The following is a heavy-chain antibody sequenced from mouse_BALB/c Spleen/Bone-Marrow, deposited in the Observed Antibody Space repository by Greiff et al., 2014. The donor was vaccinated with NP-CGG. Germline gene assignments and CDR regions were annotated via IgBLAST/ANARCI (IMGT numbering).Heavy chain of an antibody. CDR2: IYPGGGYT. V-gene: IGHV1-63*02. J-gene: IGHJ4*01. CDR1: GYTFTNYW. CDR3: ARGYGSSSYDTDY. D-gene: IGHD1-1*01. Sequence: LVESGAELVRPGTSVKMSCKAAGYTFTNYWIGWVKQRPGHGLERIGDIYPGGGYTNYNEKFKGKATLTADTSSSPAYMQLSSLTSEDSAIYYCARGYGSSSYDTDYWGQGTSVTVSS.